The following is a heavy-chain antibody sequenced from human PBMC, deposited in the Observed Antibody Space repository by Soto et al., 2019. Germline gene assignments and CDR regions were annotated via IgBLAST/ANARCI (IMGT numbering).Heavy chain of an antibody. D-gene: IGHD6-13*01. Sequence: QVQLVESGGGVVRPGRSLRLTCAASGFTFRNYGMHWVRQAPGKGLEWVAVISHDGSDKNYADSMKGRFIISRDNSENTLFLNMNSLKPEDTAVYYCAKENQHLVHDYWGQGTLVTVSS. V-gene: IGHV3-30*18. CDR3: AKENQHLVHDY. CDR2: ISHDGSDK. J-gene: IGHJ4*02. CDR1: GFTFRNYG.